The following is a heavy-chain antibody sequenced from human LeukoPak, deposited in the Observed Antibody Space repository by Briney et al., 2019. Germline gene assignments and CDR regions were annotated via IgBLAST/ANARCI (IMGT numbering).Heavy chain of an antibody. V-gene: IGHV3-48*04. CDR1: GFTFSSYS. CDR3: ARGAGSYYGYFQS. CDR2: ISSSYSTI. Sequence: GGSLRLSCAASGFTFSSYSMNWVRHAPGKGLEWVSYISSSYSTIFYADSVKGRFTISRDNAKNSLYLQMNSLRAEDTAVYFCARGAGSYYGYFQSWGQGTLVTVSS. D-gene: IGHD1-26*01. J-gene: IGHJ1*01.